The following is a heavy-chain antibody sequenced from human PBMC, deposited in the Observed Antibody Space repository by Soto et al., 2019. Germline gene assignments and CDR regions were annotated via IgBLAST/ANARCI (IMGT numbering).Heavy chain of an antibody. CDR1: GFTFSSHG. CDR3: AKDRDSIVGATLNFDY. CDR2: ISYDGSNK. V-gene: IGHV3-30*18. J-gene: IGHJ4*02. Sequence: PGGSLRLSCAASGFTFSSHGMHWVRQAPGKGLEWVAVISYDGSNKYYADSVKGRFTISRDNSKNTLYLQMNSLRAEDTAVYYCAKDRDSIVGATLNFDYWGQGTLVTVSS. D-gene: IGHD1-26*01.